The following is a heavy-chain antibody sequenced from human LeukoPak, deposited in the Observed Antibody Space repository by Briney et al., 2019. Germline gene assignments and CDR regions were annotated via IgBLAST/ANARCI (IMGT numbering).Heavy chain of an antibody. V-gene: IGHV3-23*01. CDR1: GFTFSSYA. CDR3: AKIRGRDDWYYFDY. CDR2: ISGSGVST. J-gene: IGHJ4*02. Sequence: AGGSLRLSCAASGFTFSSYAMSWVRQAPGRGLECVSGISGSGVSTYYVDSVKGRFTISRDNSKNTFYLQMNSLRAEDMAVYYCAKIRGRDDWYYFDYWGQGTLVTVSS. D-gene: IGHD5-24*01.